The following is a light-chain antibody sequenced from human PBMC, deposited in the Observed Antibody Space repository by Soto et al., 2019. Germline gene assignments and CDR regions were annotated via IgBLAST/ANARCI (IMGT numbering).Light chain of an antibody. CDR2: AAS. V-gene: IGKV1-27*01. J-gene: IGKJ3*01. CDR1: QGISNY. Sequence: DIQMTQSPSSLSASVGDRVTITCRASQGISNYLAWYQQKPGKVPKLQIYAASTLQSGVPSRFSGSGSGTDFTLTISSLQTEEVATYYCQKYNSAPRTFGPGTNVDIK. CDR3: QKYNSAPRT.